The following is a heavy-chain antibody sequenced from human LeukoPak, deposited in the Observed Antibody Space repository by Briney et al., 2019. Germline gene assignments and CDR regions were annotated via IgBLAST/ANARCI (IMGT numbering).Heavy chain of an antibody. D-gene: IGHD1-26*01. J-gene: IGHJ4*02. CDR2: ISGSGGST. Sequence: GGSLRLSCAASGXTFSSYAVSWVRQAPGKGLEWVSAISGSGGSTYYADSVKGRFTISRDNSKNTLYLQMNSLRAEDTAVYYCAKEGVYSGSSLYYFGFWGQGTLVTVSS. V-gene: IGHV3-23*01. CDR1: GXTFSSYA. CDR3: AKEGVYSGSSLYYFGF.